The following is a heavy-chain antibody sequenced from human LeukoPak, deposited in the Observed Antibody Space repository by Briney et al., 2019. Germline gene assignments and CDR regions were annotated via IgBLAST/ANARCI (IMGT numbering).Heavy chain of an antibody. CDR3: ARGGAIFGVVTRYYMDV. Sequence: SETLSLTCAVYGGSFSGYYWSWIRQPPGKGLEWIGEINHCGSTNYNPSLKSRVTISVDTSKNQFSLKLSSVTAADTAVYYCARGGAIFGVVTRYYMDVWGKGTTVTVSS. CDR2: INHCGST. V-gene: IGHV4-34*01. CDR1: GGSFSGYY. J-gene: IGHJ6*03. D-gene: IGHD3-3*01.